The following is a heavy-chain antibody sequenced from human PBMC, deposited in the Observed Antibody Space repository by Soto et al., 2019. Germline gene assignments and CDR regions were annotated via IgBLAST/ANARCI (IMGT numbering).Heavy chain of an antibody. CDR3: AKSAEGGYSYGYPFDY. CDR1: GFTFSSYG. D-gene: IGHD5-18*01. Sequence: QVQLVESGGGVVQPGRSLRLSCAASGFTFSSYGMHWVRQAPGTGLEWVAVISYDGRNKYYADSVKGRFTISRDNSKNTLYLQMNSLRTEDTAVYYCAKSAEGGYSYGYPFDYWGQGTLVTVSS. J-gene: IGHJ4*02. V-gene: IGHV3-30*18. CDR2: ISYDGRNK.